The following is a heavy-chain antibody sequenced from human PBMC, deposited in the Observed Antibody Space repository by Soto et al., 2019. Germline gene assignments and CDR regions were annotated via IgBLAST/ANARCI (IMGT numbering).Heavy chain of an antibody. V-gene: IGHV1-69*01. D-gene: IGHD2-2*01. J-gene: IGHJ6*02. CDR1: GGTFSSYA. Sequence: QVQLVQSGAEVKKPGSSVKVSCKASGGTFSSYAISWVRQAPGQGLEWMGGIIPIFGRANYAQKFQGRVTITADESTSTAYMELSSLRSEDTAVYYCSRGLHGDILYQLPHYYYYGMDVWGQGTTVTVSS. CDR2: IIPIFGRA. CDR3: SRGLHGDILYQLPHYYYYGMDV.